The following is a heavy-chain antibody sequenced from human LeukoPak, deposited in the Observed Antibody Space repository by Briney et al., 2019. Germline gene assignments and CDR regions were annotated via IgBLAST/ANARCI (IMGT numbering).Heavy chain of an antibody. V-gene: IGHV2-5*02. J-gene: IGHJ4*02. CDR1: GFSISSSGVG. D-gene: IGHD6-13*01. Sequence: SGPTLVNPTQTLTLTCTFSGFSISSSGVGGGWIRQPPGKSSEWLALIYWDDDKRYSPSVKSRLTITKDTSKNQVVLTMTNMDPVDTATYYCAHIGPIATFEYWGQGTLVTVSS. CDR3: AHIGPIATFEY. CDR2: IYWDDDK.